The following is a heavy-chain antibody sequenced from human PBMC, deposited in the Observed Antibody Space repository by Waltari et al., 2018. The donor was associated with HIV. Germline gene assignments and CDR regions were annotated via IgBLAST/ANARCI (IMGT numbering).Heavy chain of an antibody. CDR3: TTEGLYCSGGTCYSRFDP. V-gene: IGHV1-24*01. Sequence: QVPLVQSGAEVKKPGASVKVSCKVSGYPLSELSMHWLAQAPGKGLEWMGGFDPEQGKTIYAQNFQGRVTMTEDAATDTAYMELSSLRSEDTAVYYCTTEGLYCSGGTCYSRFDPWGQGTLVTVSS. CDR1: GYPLSELS. J-gene: IGHJ5*02. D-gene: IGHD2-15*01. CDR2: FDPEQGKT.